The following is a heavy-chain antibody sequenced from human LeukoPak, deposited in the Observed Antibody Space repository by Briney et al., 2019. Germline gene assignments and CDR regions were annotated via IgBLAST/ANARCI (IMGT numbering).Heavy chain of an antibody. J-gene: IGHJ3*02. V-gene: IGHV3-23*01. Sequence: GGSLRLSCEASGFIFSSYGFHWVRQAPGKGLEWVSAISGSGGSTYYADSVKGRFTISRDNSKNTLYLQMNSLRAEDTAVYYCAKDSDFWSGMDAFDIWGQGTMVTVSS. CDR2: ISGSGGST. CDR1: GFIFSSYG. CDR3: AKDSDFWSGMDAFDI. D-gene: IGHD3-3*01.